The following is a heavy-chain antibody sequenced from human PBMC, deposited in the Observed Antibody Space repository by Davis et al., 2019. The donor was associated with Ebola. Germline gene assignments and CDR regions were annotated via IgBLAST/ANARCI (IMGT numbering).Heavy chain of an antibody. D-gene: IGHD5-24*01. Sequence: SETLSLTCTVSGGSINNYFWSWIRQPPGKGLEWIGYIYYSGSTNYNPSLKSRVTISVDTSKNQFSLKLSSVTAADTAVYYCAREIRRDGYNLFDYWGQGTLVTVSS. CDR2: IYYSGST. V-gene: IGHV4-59*01. CDR1: GGSINNYF. J-gene: IGHJ4*02. CDR3: AREIRRDGYNLFDY.